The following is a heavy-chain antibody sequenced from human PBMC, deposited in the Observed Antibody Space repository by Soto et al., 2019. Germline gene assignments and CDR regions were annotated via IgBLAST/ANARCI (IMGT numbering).Heavy chain of an antibody. Sequence: SETLSLTCTVSGGSISSYYWSWIRQPPGKGLEWIGSIYYSGSTNYNPSLKSRVTISVDTSKNQFSLKLSSVTAADTAVYYCASGYSNYDAFDIWGQGSMVTVSS. V-gene: IGHV4-59*08. CDR2: IYYSGST. CDR1: GGSISSYY. D-gene: IGHD4-4*01. J-gene: IGHJ3*02. CDR3: ASGYSNYDAFDI.